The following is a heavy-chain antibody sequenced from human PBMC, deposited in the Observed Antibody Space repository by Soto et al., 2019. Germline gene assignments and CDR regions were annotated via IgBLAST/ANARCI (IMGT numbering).Heavy chain of an antibody. CDR1: GFTFSDCY. V-gene: IGHV3-11*01. D-gene: IGHD2-15*01. J-gene: IGHJ4*02. CDR3: ARGRVSKIVPDY. Sequence: GGSLRLSCAASGFTFSDCYRSWIRQAPGKGLAWVSYISSSGSTTYYADSVKGRFTISRDNAKNSLYLQMNSLRAEDTAVYYCARGRVSKIVPDYWGQGTLVTVSS. CDR2: ISSSGSTT.